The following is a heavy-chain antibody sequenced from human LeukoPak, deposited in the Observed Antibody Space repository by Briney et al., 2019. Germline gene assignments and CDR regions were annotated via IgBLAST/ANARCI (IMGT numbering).Heavy chain of an antibody. CDR2: INHSGST. Sequence: SETLSLTCAVYGGSFSGYYWSWIRQPPGKGLEWIGEINHSGSTNYNPSLKSRVTISVDPSKNQFSLKLSSVTAADTAVYFCAREDYYNSGGYYLDYWGQGTLVTVSS. CDR1: GGSFSGYY. V-gene: IGHV4-34*01. D-gene: IGHD3-22*01. CDR3: AREDYYNSGGYYLDY. J-gene: IGHJ4*02.